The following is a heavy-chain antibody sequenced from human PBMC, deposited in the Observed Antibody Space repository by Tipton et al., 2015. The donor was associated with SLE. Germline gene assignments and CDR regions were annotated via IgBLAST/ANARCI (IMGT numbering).Heavy chain of an antibody. Sequence: TLSLTCTVSGGSISSGSYYWSWLRPPAGKGLEWIGRIYISGSTNYNPSLKSRVTISADTTKNQFSLKLSSVTAADTAVYYCATIAAAGAGDFDYWGQGTLVTVSS. D-gene: IGHD6-13*01. CDR1: GGSISSGSYY. CDR3: ATIAAAGAGDFDY. J-gene: IGHJ4*02. V-gene: IGHV4-61*02. CDR2: IYISGST.